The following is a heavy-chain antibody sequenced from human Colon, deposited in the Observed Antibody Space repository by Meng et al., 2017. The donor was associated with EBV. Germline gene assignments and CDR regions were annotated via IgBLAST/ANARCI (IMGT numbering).Heavy chain of an antibody. CDR2: LIPVLNKA. V-gene: IGHV1-69*10. CDR1: GGSFRTYT. CDR3: ARGRGNQPLFDF. D-gene: IGHD2/OR15-2a*01. Sequence: HVQLVQSGAEVKKPGSSVKVPCNPSGGSFRTYTFSWVRQAPGQGLEWMGGLIPVLNKAKSAPRFQDRVTFTADETTTTAYMELSSLTFEDTAVYFCARGRGNQPLFDFWGQGTLVTVSS. J-gene: IGHJ4*02.